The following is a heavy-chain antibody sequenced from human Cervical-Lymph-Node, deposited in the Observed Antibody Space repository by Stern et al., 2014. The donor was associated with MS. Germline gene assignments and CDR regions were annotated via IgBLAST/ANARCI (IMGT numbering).Heavy chain of an antibody. CDR1: GYTFSNYY. J-gene: IGHJ2*01. Sequence: QVQLVQSGAEVRKPGASVNVSCKASGYTFSNYYIHWVRQAPGQGLEWMGLINPSAGSTSYAQKFQGRITMTRDTSTTTVSMELSSLRSEDTAVYYCAREGVPSALIWYFDLWGRGTLVTVSS. CDR3: AREGVPSALIWYFDL. D-gene: IGHD2-2*01. V-gene: IGHV1-46*01. CDR2: INPSAGST.